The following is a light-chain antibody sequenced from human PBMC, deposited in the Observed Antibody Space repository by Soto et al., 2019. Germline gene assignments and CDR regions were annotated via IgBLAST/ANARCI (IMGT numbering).Light chain of an antibody. CDR3: QQTYSSPQWT. CDR1: QSVSSY. V-gene: IGKV3-11*01. CDR2: DAS. J-gene: IGKJ1*01. Sequence: EIVLTQSPATLSLSPGERATLSCMASQSVSSYLAWYQQKPGQGPRLLIYDASNRATGIPARFSGSGSGTDFTLTISSLQSEDFAVYYCQQTYSSPQWTFGQGTKVDI.